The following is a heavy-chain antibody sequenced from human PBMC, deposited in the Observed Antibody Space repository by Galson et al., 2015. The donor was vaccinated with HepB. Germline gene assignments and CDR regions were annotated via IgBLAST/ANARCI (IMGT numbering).Heavy chain of an antibody. CDR2: INPSGGST. D-gene: IGHD2-2*02. V-gene: IGHV1-46*01. CDR1: GYTFTSYY. CDR3: AGGYCSSTSCYTRHDAFDI. Sequence: SVKVSCKASGYTFTSYYMHWVRQAPGQGLEWMGIINPSGGSTSYAQKFQGRVTMTRDTSTSTVYMELSNLRSEDTAVYYCAGGYCSSTSCYTRHDAFDIWGQGTMVTVSS. J-gene: IGHJ3*02.